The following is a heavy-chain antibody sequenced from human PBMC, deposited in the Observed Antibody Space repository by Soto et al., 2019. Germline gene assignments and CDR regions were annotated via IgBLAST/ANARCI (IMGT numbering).Heavy chain of an antibody. D-gene: IGHD6-13*01. CDR1: GGSISTYY. CDR2: IDTSGNT. J-gene: IGHJ6*02. CDR3: ARYSSNWFQTEGMDV. V-gene: IGHV4-4*07. Sequence: SETLSLTCTVSGGSISTYYWSWIRQPAGKGLEWIGRIDTSGNTNYNPSLKSRVTMSVDTSKKQFSLKLTSVTAADTAVYYCARYSSNWFQTEGMDVWGQGTTVTVAS.